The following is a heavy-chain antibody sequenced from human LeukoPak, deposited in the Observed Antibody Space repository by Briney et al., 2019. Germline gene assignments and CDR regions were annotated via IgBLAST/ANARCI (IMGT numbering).Heavy chain of an antibody. CDR2: IHYTGST. Sequence: SETLSLTCAVYGGSFSGYYWSWIRQPPGKGLECIGYIHYTGSTNYNPSLKSRVTISVDTSKNQFSLKLSSVTAADTAIYYCARGGYYGSGNDFRFDPWGQGTLVTVSS. J-gene: IGHJ5*02. CDR1: GGSFSGYY. CDR3: ARGGYYGSGNDFRFDP. V-gene: IGHV4-59*01. D-gene: IGHD3-10*01.